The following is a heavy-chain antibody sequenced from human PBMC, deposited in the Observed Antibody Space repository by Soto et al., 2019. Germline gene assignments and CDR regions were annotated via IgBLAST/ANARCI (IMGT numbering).Heavy chain of an antibody. D-gene: IGHD4-17*01. CDR1: GGSISSSSYY. CDR2: IYYSGST. CDR3: ARHESPHGDLGFYYCGMDV. Sequence: SETLSLTCTVSGGSISSSSYYWGWIRQPPGKGLEWIGSIYYSGSTYYNPSLKSRVTISVDTSKNQFSLKLSSATAADTAVYYCARHESPHGDLGFYYCGMDVWGQGTTVTVSS. V-gene: IGHV4-39*01. J-gene: IGHJ6*02.